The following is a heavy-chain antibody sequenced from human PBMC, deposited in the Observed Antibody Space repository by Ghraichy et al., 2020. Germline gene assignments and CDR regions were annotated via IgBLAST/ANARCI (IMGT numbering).Heavy chain of an antibody. CDR1: GFTFDDYG. CDR3: ARDRGRYGSGSYYSYYYYYYMDV. D-gene: IGHD3-10*01. J-gene: IGHJ6*03. Sequence: GGSLRLSCAASGFTFDDYGMSWVRQAPGKGLEWVSGINWNGGSTGYADSVKGRFTISRDNAKNSLYLQMNSLRAEDTALYHCARDRGRYGSGSYYSYYYYYYMDVWGNGTTVTVSS. CDR2: INWNGGST. V-gene: IGHV3-20*01.